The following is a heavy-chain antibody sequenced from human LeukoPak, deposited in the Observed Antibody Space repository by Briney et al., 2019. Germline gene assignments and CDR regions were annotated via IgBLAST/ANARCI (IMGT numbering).Heavy chain of an antibody. CDR2: IYSGGSK. CDR1: GFTVSINY. V-gene: IGHV3-53*01. J-gene: IGHJ4*02. CDR3: ARGGGYDILTGYYPPDY. D-gene: IGHD3-9*01. Sequence: GGSLRLSRAASGFTVSINYMSCVRQAPGEGLEWGSVIYSGGSKYYADSVNGRFTISRDNSKNTLYFQMNSLRAEDTAVYYCARGGGYDILTGYYPPDYWGQGTLVTVSS.